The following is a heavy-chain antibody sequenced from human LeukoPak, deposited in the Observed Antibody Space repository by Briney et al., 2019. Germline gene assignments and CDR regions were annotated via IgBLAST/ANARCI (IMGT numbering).Heavy chain of an antibody. Sequence: SGGSLRLSCAASGFTFSSYGMHWVRQAPGKGLEWVAVISYDGSNKYYADSVKGRFTISRDNSKNTLYLQMNSLRAEDTAVYYCARAVAGTHWFDPWGQGTLVTVSS. CDR2: ISYDGSNK. D-gene: IGHD6-19*01. J-gene: IGHJ5*02. V-gene: IGHV3-30*03. CDR1: GFTFSSYG. CDR3: ARAVAGTHWFDP.